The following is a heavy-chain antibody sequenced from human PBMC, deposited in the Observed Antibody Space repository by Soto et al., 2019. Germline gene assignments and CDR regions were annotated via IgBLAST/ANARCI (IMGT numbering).Heavy chain of an antibody. CDR3: ARLPAAMPHRFHYYMDV. CDR1: GFTFDDYG. CDR2: INWNGGST. D-gene: IGHD2-2*01. Sequence: EVQLVESGGGVVRPGGSLRLSCAASGFTFDDYGMSWVRQVAGKGLEWVSGINWNGGSTGYADSVKGRFTISRDNAKNSLYLQMNSLRAEGTAVYHCARLPAAMPHRFHYYMDVWGKGTTVIVSS. J-gene: IGHJ6*03. V-gene: IGHV3-20*01.